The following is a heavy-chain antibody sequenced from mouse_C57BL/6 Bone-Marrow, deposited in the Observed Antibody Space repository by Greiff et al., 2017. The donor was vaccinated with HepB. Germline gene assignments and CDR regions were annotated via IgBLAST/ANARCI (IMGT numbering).Heavy chain of an antibody. J-gene: IGHJ3*01. Sequence: QVQLKESGAELARPGASVKLSCKASGYTFTSYGISWVKQRTGQGLEWIGEIYPRSGNTYYNEKFKGKATLTADKSSSTAYMELRSLTSEDSAVYFCASRYDGTRAWFAYWGQGTLVTVSA. D-gene: IGHD2-12*01. CDR3: ASRYDGTRAWFAY. CDR1: GYTFTSYG. CDR2: IYPRSGNT. V-gene: IGHV1-81*01.